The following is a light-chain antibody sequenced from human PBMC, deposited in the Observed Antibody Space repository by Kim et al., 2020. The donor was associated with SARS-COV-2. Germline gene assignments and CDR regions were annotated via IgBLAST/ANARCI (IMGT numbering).Light chain of an antibody. CDR2: DAS. J-gene: IGKJ1*01. CDR1: QSVGSK. Sequence: SPGERATLSCRASQSVGSKLAWYQQQPGQAPRLLIYDASTRATGFPARFSGSGSGIDFTLTISSLQSEDFAVYFCQQYNNWPPGSFGQGTKVDIK. CDR3: QQYNNWPPGS. V-gene: IGKV3-15*01.